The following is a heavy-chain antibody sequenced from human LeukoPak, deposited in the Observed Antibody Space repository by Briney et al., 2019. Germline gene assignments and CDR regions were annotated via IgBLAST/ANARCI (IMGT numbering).Heavy chain of an antibody. CDR1: GFTFQTYS. CDR3: TTRDFWSGPIDLDY. D-gene: IGHD3-3*01. CDR2: ISSSGSTM. J-gene: IGHJ4*02. V-gene: IGHV3-48*04. Sequence: PGGSLRLSCTVSGFTFQTYSMNWVRQAPGKGLEWVSYISSSGSTMYYADSVKGRFTISRDNAKNSVLLQMNSLKTEDTAVYYCTTRDFWSGPIDLDYWGQGTLVTVSS.